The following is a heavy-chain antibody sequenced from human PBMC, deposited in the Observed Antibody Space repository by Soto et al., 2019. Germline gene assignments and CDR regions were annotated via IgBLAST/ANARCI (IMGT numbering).Heavy chain of an antibody. Sequence: PGGSLRLSCAASGFTFSSYAMSWVRQAPGKGLEWVSVISDDGSSTYYADSVKGRFTISRDNSKNTLYLQMNSLRAEDTAVYYCARPSMLSGSYGTYAFDIWGQGTMVTVSS. D-gene: IGHD1-26*01. V-gene: IGHV3-23*03. CDR2: ISDDGSST. J-gene: IGHJ3*02. CDR3: ARPSMLSGSYGTYAFDI. CDR1: GFTFSSYA.